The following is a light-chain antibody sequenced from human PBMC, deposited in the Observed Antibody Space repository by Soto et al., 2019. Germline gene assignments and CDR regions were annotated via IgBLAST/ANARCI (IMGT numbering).Light chain of an antibody. V-gene: IGKV3-15*01. Sequence: EIVLTQSPGTLSLSPGEGATLSCRTSQSFSSSYLAWYQQKPGQAPRLLIYGASIRATGFPARFSGSGSGTEFTLTISSLQSEDFAVYYCQQYNDWPPMYTFGQGTKLEIK. CDR3: QQYNDWPPMYT. J-gene: IGKJ2*01. CDR2: GAS. CDR1: QSFSSSY.